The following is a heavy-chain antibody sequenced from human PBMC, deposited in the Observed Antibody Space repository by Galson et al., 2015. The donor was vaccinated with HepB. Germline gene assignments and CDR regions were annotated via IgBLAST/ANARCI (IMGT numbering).Heavy chain of an antibody. D-gene: IGHD2-15*01. V-gene: IGHV3-7*03. Sequence: SLRLSCAASGFTFSSYWMSWVRQAPGKGLEWVANIKQDGSEKYYVDSVKGRFTISRDNAKNSLYLQMNSLRAEDTAVYYCARLLFAIAAYFDYWGQGTLVTVSS. CDR1: GFTFSSYW. J-gene: IGHJ4*02. CDR2: IKQDGSEK. CDR3: ARLLFAIAAYFDY.